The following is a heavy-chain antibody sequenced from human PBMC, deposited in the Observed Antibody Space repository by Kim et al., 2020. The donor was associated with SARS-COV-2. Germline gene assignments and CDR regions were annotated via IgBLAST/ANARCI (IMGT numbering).Heavy chain of an antibody. Sequence: GGSLRLSCAASGFTFDDYAMHWVRQAPGKGLEWVSGISWNSGSIGYADSVKGRFTISRDNAKNSLYLQMNSLRAEDTALYYCAKDMGVVGPPTGSWGQGTLVTVSS. J-gene: IGHJ4*02. V-gene: IGHV3-9*01. CDR1: GFTFDDYA. D-gene: IGHD3-10*01. CDR2: ISWNSGSI. CDR3: AKDMGVVGPPTGS.